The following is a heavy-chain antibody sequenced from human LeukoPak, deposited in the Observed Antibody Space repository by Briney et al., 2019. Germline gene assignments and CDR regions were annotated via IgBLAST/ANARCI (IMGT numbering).Heavy chain of an antibody. D-gene: IGHD6-19*01. CDR3: ARRSSGWYGDYYYYMDV. CDR1: GYTFTSYD. CDR2: MNPNSGNT. J-gene: IGHJ6*03. V-gene: IGHV1-8*03. Sequence: ASVKVSCKASGYTFTSYDINWVRQATGQGLEWMGWMNPNSGNTGYAQKFQGRVTITRNTSISTAYMELSSLRSEDTAVYYCARRSSGWYGDYYYYMDVWGKGTTVTISS.